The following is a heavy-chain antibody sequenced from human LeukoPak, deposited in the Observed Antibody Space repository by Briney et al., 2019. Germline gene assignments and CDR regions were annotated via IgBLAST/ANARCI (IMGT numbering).Heavy chain of an antibody. J-gene: IGHJ1*01. CDR2: ITPNADRT. CDR3: AIMHGYYDGSGYWVR. CDR1: GFTFGSYG. D-gene: IGHD3-22*01. V-gene: IGHV3-23*01. Sequence: GGSLRLPCAASGFTFGSYGMSWVRQAPGKGLEWVSFITPNADRTSYADSVEGRFTISRDNPRNTLYMQMNSLRDEDTAVYYCAIMHGYYDGSGYWVRWGQGTLVTVSS.